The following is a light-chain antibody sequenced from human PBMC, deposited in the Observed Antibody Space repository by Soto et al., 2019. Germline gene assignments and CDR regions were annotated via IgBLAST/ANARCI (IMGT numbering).Light chain of an antibody. CDR3: QQYNTPWT. J-gene: IGKJ1*01. CDR2: KAS. Sequence: DIQMTQSPSTLSASVGDRVTITCRASHNIASSLAWYQQKPGKAPKLLIYKASSLEGGVPSRFSGSGSGTEFTLTISSLQPDDFATYYCQQYNTPWTFGQGTKVE. CDR1: HNIASS. V-gene: IGKV1-5*03.